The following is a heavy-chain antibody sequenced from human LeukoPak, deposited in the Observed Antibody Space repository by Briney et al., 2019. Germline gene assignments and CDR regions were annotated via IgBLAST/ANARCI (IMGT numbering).Heavy chain of an antibody. CDR2: IYPTDSET. J-gene: IGHJ4*02. CDR3: ARRSRFLGGYEDY. V-gene: IGHV5-51*01. Sequence: GESLKISCKGSGFSFTSYWIAWVRQMPGKGLECMGIIYPTDSETRYSPPFQDQVTISADKSISTAYLQWNSLKASDTAMYYCARRSRFLGGYEDYWGQGTLVTVSS. CDR1: GFSFTSYW. D-gene: IGHD5-12*01.